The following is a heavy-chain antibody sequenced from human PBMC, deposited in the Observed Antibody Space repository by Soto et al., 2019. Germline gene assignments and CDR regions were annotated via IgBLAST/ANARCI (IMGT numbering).Heavy chain of an antibody. CDR3: ARESPGYCSGGSCYEDY. Sequence: GGSLRLSCAASGFTFSSYWMSWVRQAPGKGLEWVANIKQDGSEKYYVDSVKGRFTISRDNAKNSLYLQMNSLRAEDTAVYYWARESPGYCSGGSCYEDYWGQGTLVTVSS. CDR1: GFTFSSYW. CDR2: IKQDGSEK. V-gene: IGHV3-7*01. J-gene: IGHJ4*02. D-gene: IGHD2-15*01.